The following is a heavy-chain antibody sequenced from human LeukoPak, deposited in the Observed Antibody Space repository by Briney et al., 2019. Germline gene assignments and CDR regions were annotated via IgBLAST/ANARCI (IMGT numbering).Heavy chain of an antibody. J-gene: IGHJ6*03. D-gene: IGHD5-18*01. CDR2: ISSSSSYI. V-gene: IGHV3-21*01. CDR3: ARVRDSYGYYYYMDV. Sequence: GGSLRLSCAASGFTFSSYSMIWVRQAPGGGLEWVSSISSSSSYIYYADSVRGRFTISRDNAKNSLYLQMNSLRAEDTALYYCARVRDSYGYYYYMDVWGKGTTVTVSS. CDR1: GFTFSSYS.